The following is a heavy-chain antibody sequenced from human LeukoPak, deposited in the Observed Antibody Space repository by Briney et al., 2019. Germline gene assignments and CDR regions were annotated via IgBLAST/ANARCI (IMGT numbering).Heavy chain of an antibody. CDR1: GFTFSSYA. J-gene: IGHJ4*02. V-gene: IGHV3-23*01. CDR3: ACGDGTTWGPFDY. D-gene: IGHD1-1*01. CDR2: ISGSGGST. Sequence: GGSLRLSCAASGFTFSSYAMSWVRQAPGKGLEWVSAISGSGGSTYYADSVKGRFTISGDNSKNTLYLQMNSLRAEDTAVYYCACGDGTTWGPFDYWGQGTLVTVSS.